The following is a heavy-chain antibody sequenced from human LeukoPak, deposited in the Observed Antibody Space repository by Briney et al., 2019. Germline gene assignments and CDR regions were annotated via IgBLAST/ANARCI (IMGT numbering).Heavy chain of an antibody. CDR3: ASPAITMVRGVGDY. D-gene: IGHD3-10*01. Sequence: GGSLRLSCAASGFTFSDYYMSWIRQAPGKGLEWVSYISSSGSTIYYADSVEGRFTISRDNAMNSLYLQMNSLRAEDTAVYYCASPAITMVRGVGDYWGQGTLVTVSS. CDR1: GFTFSDYY. CDR2: ISSSGSTI. J-gene: IGHJ4*02. V-gene: IGHV3-11*01.